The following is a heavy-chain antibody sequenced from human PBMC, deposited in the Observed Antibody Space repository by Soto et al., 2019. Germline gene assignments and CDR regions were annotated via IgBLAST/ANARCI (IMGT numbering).Heavy chain of an antibody. CDR2: INHSGST. D-gene: IGHD6-19*01. J-gene: IGHJ5*02. V-gene: IGHV4-34*01. CDR3: ARYSSGQGNWFDP. Sequence: SETLSLTCAAYGGSFSGYYWSWIRQPPGKVLEWIGEINHSGSTNYNPSLKSRVTISVDTSKNQFSLKLSSVTAAGTAVYYCARYSSGQGNWFDPWGQGTLVTVSS. CDR1: GGSFSGYY.